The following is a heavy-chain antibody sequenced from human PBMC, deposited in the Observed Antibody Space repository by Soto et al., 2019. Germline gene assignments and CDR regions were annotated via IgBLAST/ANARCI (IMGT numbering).Heavy chain of an antibody. CDR1: GYTFTSYA. D-gene: IGHD4-4*01. V-gene: IGHV1-3*01. J-gene: IGHJ4*02. Sequence: ASVKVSCKASGYTFTSYAMHWVRQAPGQRLEWMGWINAGNGNTKYSQKFQGRVTITRDTSASTAYMELSSLRSEDTAVYYCARGPQNTLTTLLFDYWGEGTLVTLSS. CDR3: ARGPQNTLTTLLFDY. CDR2: INAGNGNT.